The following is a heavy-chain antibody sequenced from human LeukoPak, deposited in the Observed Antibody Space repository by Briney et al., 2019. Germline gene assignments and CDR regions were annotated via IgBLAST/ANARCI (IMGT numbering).Heavy chain of an antibody. Sequence: SETLSLTCTVSGGSISSYYWSCIRQPPGKGLEWIGYIYYSGSTNYNPSLKSRVTISVDTSKNQFSLKLSSVTAADTAVYYCARVKDIVVVPADASAFDIWGQGTMVTVSS. V-gene: IGHV4-59*01. CDR3: ARVKDIVVVPADASAFDI. J-gene: IGHJ3*02. CDR1: GGSISSYY. D-gene: IGHD2-2*01. CDR2: IYYSGST.